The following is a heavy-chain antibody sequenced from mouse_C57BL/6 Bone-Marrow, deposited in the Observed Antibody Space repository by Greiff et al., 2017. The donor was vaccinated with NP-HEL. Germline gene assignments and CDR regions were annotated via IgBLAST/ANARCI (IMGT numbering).Heavy chain of an antibody. CDR2: IYPGSGNN. CDR3: APIYPPFAY. V-gene: IGHV1-66*01. J-gene: IGHJ3*01. CDR1: GYSFTSYY. Sequence: QVQLQQPGPELVKPGASVKISCKASGYSFTSYYIHWVKQRPGQGLEWIGWIYPGSGNNKYNEKFKGKATLTADTSSSTAYMQLSSLTSEDSAVYYCAPIYPPFAYWGQGTLVTVSA. D-gene: IGHD2-1*01.